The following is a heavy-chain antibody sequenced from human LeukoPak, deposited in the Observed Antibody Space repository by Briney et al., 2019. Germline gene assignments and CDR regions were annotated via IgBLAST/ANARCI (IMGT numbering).Heavy chain of an antibody. J-gene: IGHJ4*02. D-gene: IGHD3-3*01. V-gene: IGHV3-9*01. CDR1: GFTFSSYG. CDR3: AKPRFNYDFWSGLFDY. CDR2: ISWNSGSI. Sequence: GGSLRLSCAASGFTFSSYGMHWVRQAPGKGLEWVSGISWNSGSIGYADSVKGRFTISRDNAKNSLYLQMNSLRAEDTALYYCAKPRFNYDFWSGLFDYWGQGTLVTVSS.